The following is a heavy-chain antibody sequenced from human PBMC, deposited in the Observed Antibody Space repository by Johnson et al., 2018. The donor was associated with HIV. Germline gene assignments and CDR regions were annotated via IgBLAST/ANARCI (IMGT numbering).Heavy chain of an antibody. CDR2: IYSGGNT. CDR1: GLSVSYGY. V-gene: IGHV3-66*03. Sequence: VQLVESGGGLIQPGGSLRLSCAASGLSVSYGYMTWVRQAPGKGLEWVSVIYSGGNTYYTDSVKGRFTISRDNSDNTMYLQMNSLRAEDTAMYYCSKLVHYNNVDIWGQGTMVTVSS. D-gene: IGHD3-10*01. J-gene: IGHJ3*02. CDR3: SKLVHYNNVDI.